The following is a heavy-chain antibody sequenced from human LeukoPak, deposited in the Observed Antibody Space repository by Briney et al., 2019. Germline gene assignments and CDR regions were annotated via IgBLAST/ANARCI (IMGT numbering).Heavy chain of an antibody. D-gene: IGHD3-16*01. J-gene: IGHJ5*02. Sequence: SETLSLTCTVSGDFSIHYWTWIRQPAGKGLEWIGRISTTGSTNYNTSLKSRITMSVDTSKNQFSLKLSSVAAADTAVYYCARAPPGVWVPRGEYNWFDPWGQGTLVTVSS. CDR1: GDFSIHY. V-gene: IGHV4-4*07. CDR2: ISTTGST. CDR3: ARAPPGVWVPRGEYNWFDP.